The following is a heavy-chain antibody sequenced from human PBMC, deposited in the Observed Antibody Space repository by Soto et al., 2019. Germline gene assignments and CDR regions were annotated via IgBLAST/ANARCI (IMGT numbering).Heavy chain of an antibody. CDR1: GYTFTSYG. CDR2: ISAYNGNT. V-gene: IGHV1-18*01. D-gene: IGHD3-22*01. Sequence: ASVKVSCKASGYTFTSYGISWVRQAPGQGLEWMGWISAYNGNTNYAQKLQGRVTMTTDTSTSTAYMELRSLRSDDTAVYYCARAPHDSSRYLTNDFDYWGQGTLVTVSP. J-gene: IGHJ4*02. CDR3: ARAPHDSSRYLTNDFDY.